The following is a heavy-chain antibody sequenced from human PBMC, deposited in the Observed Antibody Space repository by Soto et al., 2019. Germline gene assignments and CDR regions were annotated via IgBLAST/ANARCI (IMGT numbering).Heavy chain of an antibody. V-gene: IGHV1-18*01. J-gene: IGHJ5*02. CDR2: INPYNGNT. CDR1: GYTFTTFG. Sequence: QVQLVQSGAEVKKPGASVKVSCQASGYTFTTFGISWVRQAPGQGLEWVGWINPYNGNTAYTQNLQGRVTMTTDTSTNTAYMELRSLRSDDTAVYYCARDHNPTRFRGGNWFEPWGQGTLVTVSS. CDR3: ARDHNPTRFRGGNWFEP. D-gene: IGHD3-10*01.